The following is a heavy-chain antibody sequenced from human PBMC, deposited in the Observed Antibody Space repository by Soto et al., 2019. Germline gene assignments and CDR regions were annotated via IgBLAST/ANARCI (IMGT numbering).Heavy chain of an antibody. CDR1: GGSISSDSYY. D-gene: IGHD3-22*01. CDR3: ARSKEYSSGYYGHY. J-gene: IGHJ4*02. V-gene: IGHV4-39*01. Sequence: PSETLSLTCTVSGGSISSDSYYWGWIRQSPEKGLEWIASIYYSGSTYYNPSLKSRVTISVDTSKNQFSLKLSSVTAADTAVYYCARSKEYSSGYYGHYWGQGTLVTVSS. CDR2: IYYSGST.